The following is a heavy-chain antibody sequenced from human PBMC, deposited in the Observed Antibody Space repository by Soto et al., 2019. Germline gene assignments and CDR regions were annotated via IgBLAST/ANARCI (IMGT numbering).Heavy chain of an antibody. J-gene: IGHJ4*02. Sequence: QVQLVQSGAEVKKPGASVKVSCKASGYTFTSYAMHWVRQAPGQRLEWMGWINAGNGNTKYSQKFQGRVTITRDTSARTAYMELSSLLSEDTAVYYCARDVGATGDWGQGTLVTVSS. CDR1: GYTFTSYA. CDR2: INAGNGNT. V-gene: IGHV1-3*01. D-gene: IGHD1-26*01. CDR3: ARDVGATGD.